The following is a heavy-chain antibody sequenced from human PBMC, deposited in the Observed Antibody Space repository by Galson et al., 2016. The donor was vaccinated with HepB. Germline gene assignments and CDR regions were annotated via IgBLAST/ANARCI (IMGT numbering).Heavy chain of an antibody. CDR3: ARTKTGVYWYFDL. V-gene: IGHV1-8*01. J-gene: IGHJ2*01. CDR2: MDPNGGKT. Sequence: SVKVSCKASGYTLTNYEINWVRQATGQGLEWMGWMDPNGGKTGYAQKFQGRVIMTSDPSISTAYMELSSLRSEDTAVYFCARTKTGVYWYFDLWGRGTLVTVSS. CDR1: GYTLTNYE. D-gene: IGHD7-27*01.